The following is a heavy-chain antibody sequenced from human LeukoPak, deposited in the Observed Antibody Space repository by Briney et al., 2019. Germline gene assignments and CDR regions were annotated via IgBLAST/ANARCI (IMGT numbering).Heavy chain of an antibody. CDR2: IYSGGST. J-gene: IGHJ4*02. Sequence: GGSLRLSCGASGIXVSSNFMSWVRQAPGKGLEWVSVIYSGGSTYYADSVKGRFTISRDNSKNTLYLQMNSLRAEDTAVYYCARGYSGSYSGFDYWGQGTLVTVSS. CDR3: ARGYSGSYSGFDY. D-gene: IGHD1-26*01. CDR1: GIXVSSNF. V-gene: IGHV3-53*01.